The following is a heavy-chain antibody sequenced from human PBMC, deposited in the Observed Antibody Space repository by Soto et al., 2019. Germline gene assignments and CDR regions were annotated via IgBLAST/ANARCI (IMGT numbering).Heavy chain of an antibody. Sequence: GGSLRLSCAASGFTVSSNYMSWVRQAPGKGLEWVSVIYSGGSTYYADSVKGRFTISRDNSKNTLYLQMNSPRAEDTAVYYCARHAYNYYYYGMDVWGQGTTVTVSS. CDR2: IYSGGST. V-gene: IGHV3-53*01. J-gene: IGHJ6*02. CDR3: ARHAYNYYYYGMDV. D-gene: IGHD4-4*01. CDR1: GFTVSSNY.